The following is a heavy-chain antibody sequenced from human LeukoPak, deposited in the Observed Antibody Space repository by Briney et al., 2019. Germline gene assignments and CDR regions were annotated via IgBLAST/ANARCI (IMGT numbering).Heavy chain of an antibody. V-gene: IGHV4-34*01. D-gene: IGHD6-6*01. CDR2: VNHSGST. CDR3: ARAPFWTISARPLDR. J-gene: IGHJ5*02. Sequence: SETLSLACAVYGGPFNTYYWNWIRQPPGKGLEWIGEVNHSGSTNYNPSLKSRVTISIDTSKNQFSLRLTSVTAADTAVYYCARAPFWTISARPLDRWGQGTLVTVSS. CDR1: GGPFNTYY.